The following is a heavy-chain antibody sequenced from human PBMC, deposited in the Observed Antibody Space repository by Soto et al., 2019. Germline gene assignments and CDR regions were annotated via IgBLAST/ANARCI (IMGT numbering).Heavy chain of an antibody. Sequence: GGSLGLSCAASGFTFSSYWMSWVRQAPGKGLEWVANIKQDGSEKYYVDSVKGRFTIFRDNAKNSLYLQMNSLRAEDTAVYYCASAPGGKYAFDIWGQGTMVTVS. CDR1: GFTFSSYW. D-gene: IGHD2-8*02. J-gene: IGHJ3*02. CDR2: IKQDGSEK. CDR3: ASAPGGKYAFDI. V-gene: IGHV3-7*01.